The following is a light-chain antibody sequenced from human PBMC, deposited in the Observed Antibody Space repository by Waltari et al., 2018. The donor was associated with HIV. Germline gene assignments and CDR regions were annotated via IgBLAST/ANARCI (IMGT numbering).Light chain of an antibody. Sequence: QSALTQSASVSGSPGQSIPISCTGTSSDVGGYDYFSWYQQHPGKAPKLMIYEVSNRPSGVSTRFSGSKSGNTASLIISGLQAEDEADYYCTSYTSSTTLVFGTGTKVTVL. CDR3: TSYTSSTTLV. J-gene: IGLJ1*01. CDR1: SSDVGGYDY. V-gene: IGLV2-14*01. CDR2: EVS.